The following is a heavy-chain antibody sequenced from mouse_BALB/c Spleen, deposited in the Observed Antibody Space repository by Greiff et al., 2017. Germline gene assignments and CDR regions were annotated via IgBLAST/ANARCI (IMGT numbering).Heavy chain of an antibody. CDR3: ANLAMDY. CDR1: GYTFTDYN. J-gene: IGHJ4*01. V-gene: IGHV1-18*01. CDR2: INPNNGGT. Sequence: EVKLQESGPELVKPGASVKIPCKASGYTFTDYNMDWVKQSHGQSLEWIGDINPNNGGTIYNQKFKGKATLTVDKSSSTAYMELRSLTSEDTAVYYCANLAMDYWGQGTSVTVSA.